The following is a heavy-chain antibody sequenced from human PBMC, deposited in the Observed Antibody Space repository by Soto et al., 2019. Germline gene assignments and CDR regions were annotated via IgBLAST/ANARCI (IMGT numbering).Heavy chain of an antibody. J-gene: IGHJ6*02. CDR1: GGTFSSYA. D-gene: IGHD3-9*01. V-gene: IGHV1-69*13. CDR3: ARDRPPLYYDILTGSSHYYYYGMDV. CDR2: IIPIFGTA. Sequence: ASVKVSCKASGGTFSSYAISWVRQAPGQGLEWMGGIIPIFGTANYAQKFQGRVTITADESTGTAYMELSSLRSEDTAVYYCARDRPPLYYDILTGSSHYYYYGMDVWGQGTTVTVSS.